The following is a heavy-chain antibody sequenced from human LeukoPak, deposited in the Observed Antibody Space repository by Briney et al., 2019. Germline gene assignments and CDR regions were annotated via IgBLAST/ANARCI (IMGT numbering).Heavy chain of an antibody. Sequence: SETLSFTCTVSDSSITSTYYWAWFRQPPGKGLEWIATVFRLQTVRTFYNPSLESRVTLSLDPSQNQFSLNLTSVTAADTALYFCARVLHAPYLIDSWGQGTLVTVSS. D-gene: IGHD2-8*01. J-gene: IGHJ4*02. CDR2: VFRLQTVRT. CDR1: DSSITSTYY. CDR3: ARVLHAPYLIDS. V-gene: IGHV4-38-2*02.